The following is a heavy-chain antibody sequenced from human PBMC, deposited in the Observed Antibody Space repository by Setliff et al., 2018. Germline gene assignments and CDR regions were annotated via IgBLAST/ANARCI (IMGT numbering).Heavy chain of an antibody. CDR1: AFTFSRYA. CDR2: ISGSGGST. J-gene: IGHJ6*02. D-gene: IGHD6-13*01. Sequence: GGSLRLSCAASAFTFSRYAMSWVRQSPGKGLEWVSAISGSGGSTYYADSVKGRFTISRDNSKNSLYLQMNSLRTEDPALYYCAKGRDSSWYFYYYYYYGMDVWGQGTTVTVSS. CDR3: AKGRDSSWYFYYYYYYGMDV. V-gene: IGHV3-23*01.